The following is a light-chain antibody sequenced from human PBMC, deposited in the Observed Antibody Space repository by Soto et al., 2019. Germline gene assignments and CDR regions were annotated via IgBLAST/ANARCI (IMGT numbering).Light chain of an antibody. Sequence: QSALTQPASVSGSPGQSITISCTGTRSDVGSYNLVSWYQQHPGKAPKLMIYEVIQRPSGVSNRFSGSKSGYTASLTISGLQAEDEADYYCCSYAGSSTWVFGGGTKVTVL. CDR1: RSDVGSYNL. CDR3: CSYAGSSTWV. V-gene: IGLV2-23*02. J-gene: IGLJ3*02. CDR2: EVI.